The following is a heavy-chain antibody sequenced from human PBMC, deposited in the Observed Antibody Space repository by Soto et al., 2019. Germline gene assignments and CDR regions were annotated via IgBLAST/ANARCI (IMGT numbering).Heavy chain of an antibody. D-gene: IGHD2-15*01. CDR1: GFTFSSYA. V-gene: IGHV3-23*01. Sequence: EVQLLESGGGLVQPGESLRLSCAASGFTFSSYAMTWVRQAPGKGLEWVSSISGIGDYTYFADSVKGRFTISRDNSKDTLYLQMSSLRVEDTARYYFAKDSRSHPQGWFDPWGQGTLVTVSS. CDR2: ISGIGDYT. J-gene: IGHJ5*02. CDR3: AKDSRSHPQGWFDP.